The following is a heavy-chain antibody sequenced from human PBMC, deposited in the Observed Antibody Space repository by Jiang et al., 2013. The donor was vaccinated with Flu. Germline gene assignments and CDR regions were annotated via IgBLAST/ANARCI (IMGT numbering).Heavy chain of an antibody. CDR3: AADFSGYDPKGILDP. CDR2: IVVGSGNT. V-gene: IGHV1-58*01. J-gene: IGHJ5*02. CDR1: GFTFTSSA. Sequence: SGAEVKKPGTSVKVSCKASGFTFTSSAVQWVRQARGQRLEWIGWIVVGSGNTNYAQKFQERVTITRDMSTSTAYMELSGLRSEDTAVYYCAADFSGYDPKGILDPWGQGTLVTVSS. D-gene: IGHD5-12*01.